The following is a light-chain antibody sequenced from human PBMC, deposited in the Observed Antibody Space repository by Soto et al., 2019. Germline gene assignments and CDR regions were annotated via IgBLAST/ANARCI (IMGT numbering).Light chain of an antibody. Sequence: EIVLTQSPATLSLSPGERATLSCRASQSVSSYLAWYQQKPGQAPRLLIYDASNRATGIPARFSGSGSGTDCTLTISSLEPEDVAVYYCQQRSNWPPITFGQGTRLEIK. CDR1: QSVSSY. CDR2: DAS. CDR3: QQRSNWPPIT. V-gene: IGKV3-11*01. J-gene: IGKJ5*01.